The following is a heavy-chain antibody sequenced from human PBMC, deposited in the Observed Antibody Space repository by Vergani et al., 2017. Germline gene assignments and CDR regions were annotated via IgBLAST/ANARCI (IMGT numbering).Heavy chain of an antibody. Sequence: QVQLVQSGAEVRKPGASVKVSCKASGYSLSDHYIQWVRQAPGQGFEWMGRLDPHTGDTKYAEKFQGRAILTRDRSISTAYMELISLISDDTAVYYCARTRGRGGSSSLSWFDPWGQGTQVTVAS. CDR2: LDPHTGDT. CDR1: GYSLSDHY. V-gene: IGHV1-2*02. J-gene: IGHJ5*02. CDR3: ARTRGRGGSSSLSWFDP. D-gene: IGHD3-10*01.